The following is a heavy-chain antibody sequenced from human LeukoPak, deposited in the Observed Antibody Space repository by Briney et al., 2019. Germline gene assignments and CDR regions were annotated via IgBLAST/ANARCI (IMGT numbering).Heavy chain of an antibody. V-gene: IGHV3-23*01. CDR3: ARGPPGIAAADDY. D-gene: IGHD6-13*01. CDR1: GFTFSSYW. CDR2: IVGSVGST. Sequence: PGGSLRLSCAASGFTFSSYWMSWVRQAPGKGLEWVSGIVGSVGSTYYADSVKGRFTISRDNAKNSLYLQMNSLRAEDTAVYYCARGPPGIAAADDYWGQGTLVTVSS. J-gene: IGHJ4*02.